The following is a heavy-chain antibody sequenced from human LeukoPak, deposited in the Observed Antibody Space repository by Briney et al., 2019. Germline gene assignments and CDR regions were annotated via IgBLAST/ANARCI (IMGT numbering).Heavy chain of an antibody. CDR2: LYYSGST. CDR3: ARERGNLRGDAFDI. J-gene: IGHJ3*02. D-gene: IGHD1-26*01. CDR1: GGSFSSRSYY. V-gene: IGHV4-39*07. Sequence: SETLSLTCSVSGGSFSSRSYYWAWIRQPPGKGLEWIGNLYYSGSTDYNPSLESRVTMSIDTSKNQFSLKLTSVTAADTAVYYCARERGNLRGDAFDIWGQGTMVTVSS.